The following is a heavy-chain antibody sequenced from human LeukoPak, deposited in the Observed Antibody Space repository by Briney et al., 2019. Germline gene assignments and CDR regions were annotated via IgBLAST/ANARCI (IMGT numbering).Heavy chain of an antibody. D-gene: IGHD3/OR15-3a*01. J-gene: IGHJ5*02. CDR3: ARGGKLEPTDLAS. CDR1: GFAFRNYC. V-gene: IGHV3-74*01. Sequence: GGSLRLSCVASGFAFRNYCMYWVRQGPGKGLVWLSRINPDGSTTTYADSVKGRSTISRDNAYRMLSLHINSLRVEDSAIYYCARGGKLEPTDLASWGQGSLVVVSS. CDR2: INPDGSTT.